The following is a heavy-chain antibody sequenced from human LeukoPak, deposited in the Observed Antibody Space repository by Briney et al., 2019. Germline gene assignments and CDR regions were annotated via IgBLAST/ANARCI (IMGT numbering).Heavy chain of an antibody. V-gene: IGHV3-48*03. J-gene: IGHJ4*02. D-gene: IGHD6-13*01. CDR3: ARDSRGSSWFFDY. CDR1: GFTFSSYE. CDR2: ISSSGRTF. Sequence: PGGSLRLSCAASGFTFSSYEMHWVRQAPGKGLEWVSYISSSGRTFYYADSVKGRFTISRDNGKNSLYLQMNSLRVEDTAVYYCARDSRGSSWFFDYWGQGALVTVSS.